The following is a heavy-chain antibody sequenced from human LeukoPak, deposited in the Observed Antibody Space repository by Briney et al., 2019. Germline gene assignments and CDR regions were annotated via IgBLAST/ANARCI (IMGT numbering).Heavy chain of an antibody. Sequence: SQTLSLTCAISGDSVSSNIAAWSWFRQSPSRGLEWLGRTYYRSKWTFEYAVSVRGRISFNPDTSKNQVSLHLTSVTPEDTALYYCARDVSAGADYWGQGTLVTVSS. CDR1: GDSVSSNIAA. CDR3: ARDVSAGADY. CDR2: TYYRSKWTF. D-gene: IGHD6-13*01. J-gene: IGHJ4*02. V-gene: IGHV6-1*01.